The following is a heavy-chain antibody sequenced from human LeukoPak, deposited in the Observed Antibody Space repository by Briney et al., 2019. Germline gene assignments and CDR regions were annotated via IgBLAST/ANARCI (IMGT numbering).Heavy chain of an antibody. CDR3: ARGHQLLLYYFDY. J-gene: IGHJ4*02. D-gene: IGHD2-21*01. Sequence: PSETLSLTCAVYGGSFSGYYWSWIRQPPGKGLEWIGEINHSGSTNYNPSLKSRVTISVDTSKNQFSLKLSSVTAADTAVYYCARGHQLLLYYFDYWGQGTLVTVSS. V-gene: IGHV4-34*01. CDR1: GGSFSGYY. CDR2: INHSGST.